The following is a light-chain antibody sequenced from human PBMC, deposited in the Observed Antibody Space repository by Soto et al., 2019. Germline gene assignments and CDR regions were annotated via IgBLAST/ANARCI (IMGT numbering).Light chain of an antibody. Sequence: EIVLTQSPATLSLSPGERATLSCRASQSVSSYLAWYQQKPGQAPRLLIYDASNRATGIPARLSGRGTGTDFTLTISSLLPEDFAVYYCQQRSNWPPYTFGQGTKVEIK. CDR2: DAS. V-gene: IGKV3-11*01. J-gene: IGKJ2*01. CDR1: QSVSSY. CDR3: QQRSNWPPYT.